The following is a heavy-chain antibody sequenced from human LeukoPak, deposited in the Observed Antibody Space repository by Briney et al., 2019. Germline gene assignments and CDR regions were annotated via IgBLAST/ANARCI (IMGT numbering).Heavy chain of an antibody. CDR2: IYYSGST. CDR1: GGSISSGGYY. J-gene: IGHJ5*02. V-gene: IGHV4-31*03. Sequence: SGTLSLTCTVSGGSISSGGYYWSWIRQHPGKGLEWIGYIYYSGSTYYNPSLKSRVTISVDTSKNQFSLRLSSVTAADTAVYYCARGSVTTRYENWFDPWGQGTLVTVSS. CDR3: ARGSVTTRYENWFDP. D-gene: IGHD4-11*01.